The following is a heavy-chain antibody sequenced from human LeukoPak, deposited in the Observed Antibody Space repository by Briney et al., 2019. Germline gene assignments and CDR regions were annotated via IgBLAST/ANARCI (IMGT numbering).Heavy chain of an antibody. V-gene: IGHV3-23*01. Sequence: GGSLRLSCAASGFTFSSYAMSWVRQAPGKGLEWVSYISSSGSTIYYADSVKGRFTISRDNSKDTLYLQMNSLRAEDTAVYYCAKRMRLGEFDYWGQGTLVTVSS. D-gene: IGHD3-16*01. J-gene: IGHJ4*02. CDR1: GFTFSSYA. CDR2: ISSSGSTI. CDR3: AKRMRLGEFDY.